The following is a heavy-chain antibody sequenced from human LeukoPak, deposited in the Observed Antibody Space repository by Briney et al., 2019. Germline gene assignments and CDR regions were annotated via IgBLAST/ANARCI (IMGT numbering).Heavy chain of an antibody. CDR1: GFTFSSST. V-gene: IGHV3-23*01. D-gene: IGHD1-20*01. J-gene: IGHJ4*02. CDR3: LGNWC. CDR2: ISGSGGST. Sequence: GGSLRLSCAASGFTFSSSTMGWVRQAPGKGLEWVSSISGSGGSTYYADSVKGRFTVSRDNSKNTLYLHMNSLTFEDTAVHYCLGNWCWGQGTPVTVSS.